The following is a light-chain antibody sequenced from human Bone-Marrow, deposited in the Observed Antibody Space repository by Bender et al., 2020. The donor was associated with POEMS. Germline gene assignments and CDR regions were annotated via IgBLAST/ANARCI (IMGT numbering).Light chain of an antibody. V-gene: IGLV3-1*01. CDR3: QSWGSNTAV. J-gene: IGLJ2*01. CDR2: QDT. CDR1: KLGEEY. Sequence: SYELTQPPSVSVSPGQTATITCSGEKLGEEYACWYQRKPGQSPVVVIYQDTKRPSGIPERFSGSTPGNTASLTISGTQTMDEADYYCQSWGSNTAVFGGGTKLTVL.